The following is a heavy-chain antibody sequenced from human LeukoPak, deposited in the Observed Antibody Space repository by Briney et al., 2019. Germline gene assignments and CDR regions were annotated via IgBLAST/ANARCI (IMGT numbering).Heavy chain of an antibody. J-gene: IGHJ4*02. CDR2: IYYSGST. D-gene: IGHD6-13*01. CDR1: GGSIGSYY. V-gene: IGHV4-59*01. Sequence: SETLSLTCTVSGGSIGSYYWSWIRQPPGKGLEWIGYIYYSGSTNYNPSLKSRVTISVDTSKNQFSLKLSSVTAADTAVYYCARGIAAAGTDYWGQGTLVTVSS. CDR3: ARGIAAAGTDY.